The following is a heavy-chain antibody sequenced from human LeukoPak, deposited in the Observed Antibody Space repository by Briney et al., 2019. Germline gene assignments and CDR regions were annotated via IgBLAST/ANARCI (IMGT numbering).Heavy chain of an antibody. CDR1: GGSISSGGYS. CDR3: ARGRLNNYYDSSGYLNWFDP. J-gene: IGHJ5*02. CDR2: IYHSGST. Sequence: SQTLSLTCAVSGGSISSGGYSWSWIRQPPGKGLEWIGYIYHSGSTYYNPSLKSRVTISVDRSKNQFSLKLSSVTAADTAVYYCARGRLNNYYDSSGYLNWFDPWGQGTLVTVSS. D-gene: IGHD3-22*01. V-gene: IGHV4-30-2*01.